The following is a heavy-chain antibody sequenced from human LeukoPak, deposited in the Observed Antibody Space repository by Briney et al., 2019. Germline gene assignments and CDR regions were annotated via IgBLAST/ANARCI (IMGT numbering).Heavy chain of an antibody. CDR3: ARDIGDYGYYYGLDV. CDR1: GDSITRYY. D-gene: IGHD4-17*01. Sequence: ETLSLTCSVSGDSITRYYWSWIRPPAGKGLEWIGRIYTSGNIDYNPSLKSRVTVSVDTSKNECTLKLTSVTAADTAVYYCARDIGDYGYYYGLDVWGQGTTVTVSS. J-gene: IGHJ6*02. V-gene: IGHV4-4*07. CDR2: IYTSGNI.